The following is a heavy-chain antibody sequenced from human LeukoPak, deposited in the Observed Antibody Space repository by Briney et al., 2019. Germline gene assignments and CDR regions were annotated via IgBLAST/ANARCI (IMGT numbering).Heavy chain of an antibody. D-gene: IGHD5-18*01. CDR3: ARQKVDTATLDY. CDR2: LYYSGST. J-gene: IGHJ4*02. V-gene: IGHV4-39*01. Sequence: PSETLSLTCTVSGGSISSSSYWWGWIRQPPGKGLVWIGTLYYSGSTYYNPSLKSRVTISVDTSKNQFSLSLTSVTAADTAVYYCARQKVDTATLDYWGQGTLVTVSS. CDR1: GGSISSSSYW.